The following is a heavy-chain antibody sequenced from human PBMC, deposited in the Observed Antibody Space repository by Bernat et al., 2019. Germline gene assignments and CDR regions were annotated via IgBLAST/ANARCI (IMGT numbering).Heavy chain of an antibody. CDR1: GFTFSNAW. D-gene: IGHD3-3*01. J-gene: IGHJ4*02. V-gene: IGHV3-15*07. CDR3: TTGSVEGG. CDR2: VKIKTDGETT. Sequence: EMQLVESGGGLVKPGGSLRLSCAASGFTFSNAWMNWVRQAPGKGLEWVGRVKIKTDGETTDYAAHVKGRFTISRDDSKNTLYLQMNSLKTEDTAVYYCTTGSVEGGWGQGTLVTVSS.